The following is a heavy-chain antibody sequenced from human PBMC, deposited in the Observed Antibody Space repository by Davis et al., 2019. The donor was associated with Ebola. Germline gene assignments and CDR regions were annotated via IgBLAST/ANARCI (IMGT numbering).Heavy chain of an antibody. V-gene: IGHV3-74*03. D-gene: IGHD4-11*01. Sequence: PGGSLRLSCEASGFTFSSYWMHWVRQAPGKGLVWVSRISGEGSTTKYADSVKGRFTISRDNAKNTLYLQMNSLRAEDTAVYYCARGERTVTTPLAYWGQGALVTVSS. J-gene: IGHJ4*02. CDR3: ARGERTVTTPLAY. CDR1: GFTFSSYW. CDR2: ISGEGSTT.